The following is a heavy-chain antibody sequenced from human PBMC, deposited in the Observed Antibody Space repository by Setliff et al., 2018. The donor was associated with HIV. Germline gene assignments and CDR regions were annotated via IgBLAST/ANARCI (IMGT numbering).Heavy chain of an antibody. CDR1: GYTLTTFG. Sequence: GASVKVSCKASGYTLTTFGISWVRQVPGQGLEWMGWINTETGNPMYAQGFKGRFVLSLDTSVSTAYLQISTLKTEDTAIYYRARVGSYWSTFDYWGQGALVTVSS. CDR2: INTETGNP. V-gene: IGHV7-4-1*02. D-gene: IGHD1-26*01. J-gene: IGHJ4*02. CDR3: ARVGSYWSTFDY.